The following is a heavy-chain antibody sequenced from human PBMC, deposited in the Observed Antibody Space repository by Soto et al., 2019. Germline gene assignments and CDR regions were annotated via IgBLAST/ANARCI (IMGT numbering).Heavy chain of an antibody. Sequence: SETLSLTCTVSGGSISSYYWSWIRQPPGKGLEWIGYIYYSGSTNYNPSLKSRVTISVDTSKNQFSLKLSSVTAADTAVYYCARDYGGWYAYDYWGQGTLVTVSS. CDR3: ARDYGGWYAYDY. V-gene: IGHV4-59*01. CDR2: IYYSGST. CDR1: GGSISSYY. D-gene: IGHD6-19*01. J-gene: IGHJ4*02.